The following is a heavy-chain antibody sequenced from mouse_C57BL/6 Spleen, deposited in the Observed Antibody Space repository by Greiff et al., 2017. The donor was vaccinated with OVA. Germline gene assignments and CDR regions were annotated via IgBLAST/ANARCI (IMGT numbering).Heavy chain of an antibody. CDR1: GYTFTSYW. CDR3: ARGLRRGAMDY. V-gene: IGHV1-69*01. D-gene: IGHD2-4*01. J-gene: IGHJ4*01. Sequence: QVQLQQSGAELVMPGASVKLSCKASGYTFTSYWMHWVKQRPGQGLEWIGEIDPSDSYTNYNQKFKGKSTLTVDKSSSTAYMQLSSLTSEDSAVYYCARGLRRGAMDYWGQGTSVTVSS. CDR2: IDPSDSYT.